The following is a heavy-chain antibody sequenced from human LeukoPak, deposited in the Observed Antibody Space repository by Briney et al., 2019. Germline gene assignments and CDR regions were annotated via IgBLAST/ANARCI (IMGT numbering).Heavy chain of an antibody. CDR3: ARAGVAGYPGAFDP. V-gene: IGHV3-7*01. Sequence: GGSLRLSCAASGFTFNVYWMSWVRQVPGKGLEWVANINQDGSEKYYVDSVKGRFTISRDNAKRSLYLQMNSLRAEDTAVYYCARAGVAGYPGAFDPWGQGTLVTVSS. CDR1: GFTFNVYW. D-gene: IGHD6-19*01. J-gene: IGHJ5*02. CDR2: INQDGSEK.